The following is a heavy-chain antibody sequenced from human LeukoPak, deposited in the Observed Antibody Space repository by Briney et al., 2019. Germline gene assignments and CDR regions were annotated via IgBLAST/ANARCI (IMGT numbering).Heavy chain of an antibody. J-gene: IGHJ4*02. D-gene: IGHD3-3*01. CDR1: GFTFSVYS. CDR2: IDSSSSNI. Sequence: GGSLRLSCAASGFTFSVYSMNWVRQAPGKGLEWVSCIDSSSSNINYADSVKGRFTISRDNAENSLYLQMNSLRAEDTAVYYCARVPGGLEWADFDYWGQGTLVTVSS. CDR3: ARVPGGLEWADFDY. V-gene: IGHV3-21*01.